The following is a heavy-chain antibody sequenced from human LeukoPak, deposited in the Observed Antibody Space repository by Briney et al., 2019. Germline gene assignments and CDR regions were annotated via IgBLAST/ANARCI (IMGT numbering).Heavy chain of an antibody. CDR3: ARDLTIFGVVNSRYFDY. CDR1: GFTFDDYG. D-gene: IGHD3-3*01. Sequence: GSLRLSCAASGFTFDDYGMSWVRQAPGKGLEWVSGINWNGGSTGYADSVKGRFTISRDNAKNSLYLQMNSLRAEDTALYYCARDLTIFGVVNSRYFDYWGQGTLVTVSS. CDR2: INWNGGST. V-gene: IGHV3-20*04. J-gene: IGHJ4*02.